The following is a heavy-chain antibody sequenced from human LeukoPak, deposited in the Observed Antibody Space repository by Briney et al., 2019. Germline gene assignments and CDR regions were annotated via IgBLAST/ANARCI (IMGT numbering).Heavy chain of an antibody. CDR1: GGTNCSTNYY. D-gene: IGHD3-22*01. Sequence: SETLSFTCSVSGGTNCSTNYYRRCIRQPPGKGLEWIGCFYYSGSTYYNPSFKSRVTISVDRSMNQFYLRLSSVTAADTAVYYPGTLNYDIGGYYGVPNWFDPWGPGTLVTVSS. CDR3: GTLNYDIGGYYGVPNWFDP. CDR2: FYYSGST. V-gene: IGHV4-39*01. J-gene: IGHJ5*02.